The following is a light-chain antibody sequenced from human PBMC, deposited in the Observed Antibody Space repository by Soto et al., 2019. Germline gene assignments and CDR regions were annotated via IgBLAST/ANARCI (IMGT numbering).Light chain of an antibody. Sequence: QSALTQPASVSGSPGQSITISCTGTSSDVGYDNYVSWFQQHPGTAPKLMIYEVSRRPSGVSNRFSGSKSANTAPLTISGLQAEDEADYYCTSHTASSTWVFGGGTKLTVL. V-gene: IGLV2-14*01. CDR2: EVS. J-gene: IGLJ3*02. CDR3: TSHTASSTWV. CDR1: SSDVGYDNY.